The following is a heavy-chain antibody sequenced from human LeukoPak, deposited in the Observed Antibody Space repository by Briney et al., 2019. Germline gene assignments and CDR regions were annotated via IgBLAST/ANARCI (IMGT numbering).Heavy chain of an antibody. V-gene: IGHV3-48*01. J-gene: IGHJ4*02. CDR2: ISSSSSTI. CDR1: GFTFSDYS. CDR3: ARETRRGTNFDY. Sequence: GGSLRLSCAASGFTFSDYSMNWVRQAPGMGLEWVSFISSSSSTIYYADSVKGRFTISRDNAQNSVYLQMNSLRAEDTAVYYCARETRRGTNFDYWGQGTQVTVSS.